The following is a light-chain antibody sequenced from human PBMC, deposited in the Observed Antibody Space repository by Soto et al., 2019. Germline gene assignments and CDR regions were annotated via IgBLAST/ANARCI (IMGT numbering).Light chain of an antibody. Sequence: AIQMTQSPSSLSASVGDRVTVTCRASQDIRSDVGWYQQKPGQAPKVLMYAASRLHSGVPSRFSGSGSGTDFVLTISSLQLEDVATYYCLQNNNYPLTFGGGTKVDNK. CDR2: AAS. CDR3: LQNNNYPLT. CDR1: QDIRSD. J-gene: IGKJ4*01. V-gene: IGKV1-6*01.